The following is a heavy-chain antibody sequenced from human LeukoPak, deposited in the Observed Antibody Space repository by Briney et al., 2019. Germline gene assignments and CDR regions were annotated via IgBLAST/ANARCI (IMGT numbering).Heavy chain of an antibody. CDR3: ARGSRRLADFHY. J-gene: IGHJ4*02. CDR2: ISYSGST. V-gene: IGHV4-39*01. D-gene: IGHD1-26*01. Sequence: SETLSLTCTVSGDSISSSVYYWGWIRQPPGKGLGWIGTISYSGSTYYNPSLQSRVTISVDTSKNQFSLELSSVTAADTAVYYCARGSRRLADFHYWGQGTLVTVSS. CDR1: GDSISSSVYY.